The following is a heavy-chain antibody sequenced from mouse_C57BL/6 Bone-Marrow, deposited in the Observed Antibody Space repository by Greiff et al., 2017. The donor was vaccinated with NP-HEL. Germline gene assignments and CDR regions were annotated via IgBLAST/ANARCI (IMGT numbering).Heavy chain of an antibody. V-gene: IGHV1-64*01. D-gene: IGHD1-1*01. CDR2: IHPNSGST. Sequence: VKLQQPGAELVKPGASVKLSCKASGYTFTSYWMHWVKQRPGQGLEWIGMIHPNSGSTNYNEKFKSKATLTVDKSSSTAYMQLSSLTSEDSAVYYCASPFYYGSTPFAYWGQGTLVTVSA. J-gene: IGHJ3*01. CDR1: GYTFTSYW. CDR3: ASPFYYGSTPFAY.